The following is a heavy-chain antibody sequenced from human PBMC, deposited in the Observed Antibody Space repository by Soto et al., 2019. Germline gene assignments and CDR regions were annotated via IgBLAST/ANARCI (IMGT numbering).Heavy chain of an antibody. V-gene: IGHV3-30-3*01. D-gene: IGHD2-15*01. CDR2: ISYDGSNK. J-gene: IGHJ4*02. CDR3: ARWVKCSGGSCYRYYFDY. CDR1: GFTFSSYA. Sequence: GGSLRLSCAASGFTFSSYAMHWVRQAPGKGLEWVAVISYDGSNKYYADSVKGRFTISRDNSKNTLYLQMNSLRAEDTAVYYCARWVKCSGGSCYRYYFDYWGQGTLVTVSS.